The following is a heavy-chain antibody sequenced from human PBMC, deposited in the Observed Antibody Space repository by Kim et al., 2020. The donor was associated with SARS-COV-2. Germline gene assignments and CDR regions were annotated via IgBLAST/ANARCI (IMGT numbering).Heavy chain of an antibody. CDR3: ARWCSGGSCYSHAFDI. D-gene: IGHD2-15*01. CDR2: ISSNGGST. V-gene: IGHV3-64*01. Sequence: GGSLRLSCAASGFTFSSYAMHWVRQAPGKGLEYVSAISSNGGSTYYANSVKGRFTISRDNSKNTLYLQMGSLRAEDMAVYYCARWCSGGSCYSHAFDIWGQGTMVTVSS. CDR1: GFTFSSYA. J-gene: IGHJ3*02.